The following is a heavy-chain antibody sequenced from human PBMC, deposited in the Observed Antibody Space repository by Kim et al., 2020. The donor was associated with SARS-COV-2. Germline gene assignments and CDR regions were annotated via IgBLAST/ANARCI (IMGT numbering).Heavy chain of an antibody. CDR3: TTTSGYCSSTSCWEGKWIKKNYYYYGMDV. D-gene: IGHD2-2*03. V-gene: IGHV3-15*01. J-gene: IGHJ6*02. CDR2: IKSKTDGGTT. Sequence: GGSLRLSCAASGFTFSNAWMSWVRQAPGKGLEWVGRIKSKTDGGTTDYAAPVKGRFTISRDDSKNTLYLQMNSLKTEDTAVYYCTTTSGYCSSTSCWEGKWIKKNYYYYGMDVWGQGTTVTVSS. CDR1: GFTFSNAW.